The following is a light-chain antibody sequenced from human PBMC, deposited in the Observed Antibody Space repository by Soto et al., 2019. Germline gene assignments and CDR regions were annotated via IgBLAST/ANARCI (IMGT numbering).Light chain of an antibody. CDR3: TSYTSISTYV. V-gene: IGLV2-14*01. Sequence: QSVLTQPASVSGPPGQSITISCTGTSSDVGAYNYVSWYQHHPGKAPRLVIYDVTNRPSGISDRFSGSKSGNTASLIISGLLAEDEADYYCTSYTSISTYVFGTGTKVTVL. CDR2: DVT. CDR1: SSDVGAYNY. J-gene: IGLJ1*01.